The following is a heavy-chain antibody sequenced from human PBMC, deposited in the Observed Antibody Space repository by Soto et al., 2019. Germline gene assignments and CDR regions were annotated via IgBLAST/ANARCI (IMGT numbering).Heavy chain of an antibody. CDR2: ISASNGNT. CDR3: ARAVMLTALSDFDH. D-gene: IGHD2-21*02. CDR1: GYMFSKYG. J-gene: IGHJ4*02. V-gene: IGHV1-18*01. Sequence: QIQLVQSGAEVKKTGASVKVSCKASGYMFSKYGIAWVRQAPGQGLEWMGWISASNGNTNFARKLQGRVIMTTDTSTNTAYMELTNLTSDDTGVYFCARAVMLTALSDFDHWGQGTLVTVSS.